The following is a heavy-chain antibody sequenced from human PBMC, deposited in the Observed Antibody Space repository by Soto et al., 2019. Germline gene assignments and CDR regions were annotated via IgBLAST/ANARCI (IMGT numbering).Heavy chain of an antibody. CDR1: GFTFSSYG. D-gene: IGHD2-2*01. CDR3: ARGVVPAAIDY. Sequence: XXSLRLSFAASGFTFSSYGMHWVRQAPGKGLEGVAVIWYDGSNKYYADSVKGRFTISRDNSKNTLYLQMNSLRAEDTAVYYCARGVVPAAIDYWGQGTLVTVSS. J-gene: IGHJ4*02. CDR2: IWYDGSNK. V-gene: IGHV3-33*01.